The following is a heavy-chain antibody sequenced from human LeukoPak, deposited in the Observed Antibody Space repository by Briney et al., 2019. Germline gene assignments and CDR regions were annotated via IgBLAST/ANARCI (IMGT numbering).Heavy chain of an antibody. V-gene: IGHV1-46*01. CDR3: ARVGNPYWYFDL. Sequence: AASVKVSCKASGYTFTSYYMHWVRQAPGQGLEWMGIINPSGGSTSYAQKFQGRVTMTRDMSTSTDYMELSSLRSEDTAVYYCARVGNPYWYFDLWGRGTLVTVSS. CDR2: INPSGGST. J-gene: IGHJ2*01. CDR1: GYTFTSYY.